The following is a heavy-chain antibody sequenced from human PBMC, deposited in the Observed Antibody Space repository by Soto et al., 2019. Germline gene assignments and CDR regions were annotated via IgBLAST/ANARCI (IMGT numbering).Heavy chain of an antibody. J-gene: IGHJ4*02. CDR1: GYTFTRSA. V-gene: IGHV1-24*01. Sequence: ASVKVACKASGYTFTRSAISWVRQAPGKGLEWMGGFDPEDGETIYAQKFQGRVTITGDTSTNTAYMELSSLRSEDTAVYYCARVDSSGYLGMYYFDNWGQGTQVTVSS. CDR2: FDPEDGET. CDR3: ARVDSSGYLGMYYFDN. D-gene: IGHD3-22*01.